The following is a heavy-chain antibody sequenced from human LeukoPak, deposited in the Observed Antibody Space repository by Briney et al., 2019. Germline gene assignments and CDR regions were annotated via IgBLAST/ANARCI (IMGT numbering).Heavy chain of an antibody. D-gene: IGHD6-13*01. J-gene: IGHJ4*02. CDR2: IWYDGSTK. V-gene: IGHV3-33*01. CDR3: ARDRYSSMWSVFEY. CDR1: GFTFSSFG. Sequence: GGSLRLSCVASGFTFSSFGMHWVRQSPGKGLEWVAVIWYDGSTKVYADSVKGRFTISRDDSGNTLYLQVNSLRAEDTAVYYCARDRYSSMWSVFEYWGQGALVTVSS.